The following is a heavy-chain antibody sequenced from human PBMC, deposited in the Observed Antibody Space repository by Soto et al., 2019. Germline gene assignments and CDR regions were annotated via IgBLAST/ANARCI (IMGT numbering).Heavy chain of an antibody. Sequence: GGSLRLTCAASAFTFSSYSKNWVRQAPGKGLEWVSSISSSSSYIYYADSVKGRFTISRDNAKNSLYLQMNSLRAEDTAVYYCARDLDSGGYFFGYWGQGTLVTVSS. CDR2: ISSSSSYI. V-gene: IGHV3-21*01. CDR1: AFTFSSYS. D-gene: IGHD2-21*02. CDR3: ARDLDSGGYFFGY. J-gene: IGHJ4*02.